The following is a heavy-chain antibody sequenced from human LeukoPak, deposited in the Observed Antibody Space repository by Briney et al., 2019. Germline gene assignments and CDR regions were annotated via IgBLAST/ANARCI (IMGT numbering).Heavy chain of an antibody. CDR2: ISRDGSDT. CDR1: EFSLSTYA. Sequence: GGSLSLSGEVFEFSLSTYALFWSGRVQGKGLEWVTIISRDGSDTFYADSVRGRFTISRDNSKNMLYLQLNSLTTEDTALYYCARDFWWLPDYWGQGTLVTVSS. CDR3: ARDFWWLPDY. J-gene: IGHJ4*02. D-gene: IGHD3-3*01. V-gene: IGHV3-30-3*01.